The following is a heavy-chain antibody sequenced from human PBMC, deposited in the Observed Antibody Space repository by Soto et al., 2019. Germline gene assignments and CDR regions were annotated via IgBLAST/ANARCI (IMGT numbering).Heavy chain of an antibody. CDR1: GASISRTVFH. J-gene: IGHJ4*02. CDR3: ARRGSGHPFDY. Sequence: QLQLQESGPGLVKPSETLSLTCAVSGASISRTVFHWGWIRQHPGQRLEWIGSIYEGGTTFYNSSLKNRETISAVTTKNPFILKLTSVSAADTAVYFCARRGSGHPFDYWGQVTLVTVAS. V-gene: IGHV4-39*01. CDR2: IYEGGTT. D-gene: IGHD3-10*01.